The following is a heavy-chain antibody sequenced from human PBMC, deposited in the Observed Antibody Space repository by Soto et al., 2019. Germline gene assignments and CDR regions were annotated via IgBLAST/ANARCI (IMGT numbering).Heavy chain of an antibody. Sequence: SETLTLTCPVDGGSIRDSDCNWLRQPPGKGLEWIGEINHSGNTNYNPSLRSRVTISIDTSKNHLSLNLRSVSAADTAVYYCARGRGEFGVWGQGNPGT. J-gene: IGHJ4*02. D-gene: IGHD3-16*01. CDR3: ARGRGEFGV. CDR1: GGSIRDSD. V-gene: IGHV4-34*01. CDR2: INHSGNT.